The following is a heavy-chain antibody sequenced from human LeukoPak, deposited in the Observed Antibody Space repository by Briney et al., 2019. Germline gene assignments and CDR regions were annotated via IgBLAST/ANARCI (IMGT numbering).Heavy chain of an antibody. J-gene: IGHJ4*02. CDR3: ARDQYYYDSSAYLFDY. Sequence: SETLSLTCTVSGGSISSYYWSWIRQPAGKGLEWIGRIYTSGNSNYNPSLKSRVTMSVDTSKNQFSLKLSSVTAADTAVYYCARDQYYYDSSAYLFDYWGQGTLVTVSS. D-gene: IGHD3-22*01. CDR1: GGSISSYY. V-gene: IGHV4-4*07. CDR2: IYTSGNS.